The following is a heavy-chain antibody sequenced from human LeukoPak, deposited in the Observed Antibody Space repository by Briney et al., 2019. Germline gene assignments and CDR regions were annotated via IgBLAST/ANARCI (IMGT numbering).Heavy chain of an antibody. D-gene: IGHD4-17*01. CDR2: INPNSGGT. CDR1: GYTFTSYY. CDR3: ARTWGYGDYGDY. Sequence: ASVKVSCKASGYTFTSYYMHWVRQAPGQGLEWMGWINPNSGGTNYAQKFQGRVTMTRDTSISTAYMELSRLRSNDTAVYYCARTWGYGDYGDYWGQGTLVTVSS. J-gene: IGHJ4*02. V-gene: IGHV1-2*02.